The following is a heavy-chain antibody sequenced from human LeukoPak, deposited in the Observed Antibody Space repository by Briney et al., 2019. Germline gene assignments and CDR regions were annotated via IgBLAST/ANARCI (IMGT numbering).Heavy chain of an antibody. CDR3: ARLHGSGVYFDY. J-gene: IGHJ4*02. D-gene: IGHD3-10*01. CDR2: INHSGST. V-gene: IGHV4-34*01. Sequence: SETLSLTCAVYGGSFSGYYWSWIRQPPGKGLEWIGEINHSGSTNYTPSLKSRVTVSVDTSKNQFSLNLASVTAADTAVYYCARLHGSGVYFDYWGQGTLVTVSS. CDR1: GGSFSGYY.